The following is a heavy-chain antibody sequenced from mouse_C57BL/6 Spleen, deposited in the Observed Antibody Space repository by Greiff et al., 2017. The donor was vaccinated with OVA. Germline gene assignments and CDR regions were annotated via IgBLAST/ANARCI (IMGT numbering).Heavy chain of an antibody. D-gene: IGHD3-1*01. V-gene: IGHV1-66*01. CDR3: ARSGGLYAMDY. J-gene: IGHJ4*01. CDR2: IYPGSGNT. Sequence: QVQLKQSGPELVKPGASVKISCKASGYSFTSYYIHWVKQRPGQGLEWIGWIYPGSGNTKYNEKFKGKATLTADTSSSTAYMQLSSLTSEDSAVYYCARSGGLYAMDYWGQGTSVTVSS. CDR1: GYSFTSYY.